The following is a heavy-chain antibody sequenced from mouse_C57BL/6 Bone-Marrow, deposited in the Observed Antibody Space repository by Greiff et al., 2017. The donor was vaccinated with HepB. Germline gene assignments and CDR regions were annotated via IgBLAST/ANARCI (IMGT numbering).Heavy chain of an antibody. D-gene: IGHD1-1*01. CDR3: TTPWYYGSSYGAWFAY. Sequence: VQLQQSGAELVRPGASVKLSCTASGFNIKDDYMHWVKQRPEQGLEWIGWIDPENGDTEYASKFQGKATKTADTSSNTAYLQLSSLTSEDTAVYYCTTPWYYGSSYGAWFAYWGQGTLVTVSA. V-gene: IGHV14-4*01. CDR1: GFNIKDDY. J-gene: IGHJ3*01. CDR2: IDPENGDT.